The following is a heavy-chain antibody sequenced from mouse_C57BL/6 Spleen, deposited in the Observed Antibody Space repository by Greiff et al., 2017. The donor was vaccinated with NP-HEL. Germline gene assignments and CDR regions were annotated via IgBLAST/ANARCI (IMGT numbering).Heavy chain of an antibody. CDR3: ARDRGGMDY. J-gene: IGHJ4*01. CDR1: GFTFSDYY. Sequence: EVKVVESEGGLVQPGSSMKLSCTASGFTFSDYYMAWVRQVPEKGLEWVANINYDGSSTYYLDSLKSRFIISRDNAKNILYLQMSSLKSEDTATYYCARDRGGMDYWGQGTSVTVSS. V-gene: IGHV5-16*01. CDR2: INYDGSST.